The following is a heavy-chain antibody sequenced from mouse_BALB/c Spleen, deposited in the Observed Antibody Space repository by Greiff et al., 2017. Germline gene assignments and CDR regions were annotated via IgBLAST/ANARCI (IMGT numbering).Heavy chain of an antibody. D-gene: IGHD2-1*01. V-gene: IGHV1S56*01. J-gene: IGHJ4*01. Sequence: QVQLKESGPELVKPGASVRISCKASGYTFTSYYIHWVKQRPGQGLEWIGWIYPGNVNTKYNEKFKGKATLTADKSSSTAYMQLSSLTSEDSAVYFCARSGSLWPLRGAMDYWGQGTSVTVSS. CDR2: IYPGNVNT. CDR1: GYTFTSYY. CDR3: ARSGSLWPLRGAMDY.